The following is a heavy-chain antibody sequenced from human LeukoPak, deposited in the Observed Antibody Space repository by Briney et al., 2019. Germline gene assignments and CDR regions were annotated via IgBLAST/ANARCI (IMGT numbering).Heavy chain of an antibody. CDR1: S. CDR2: ISSSSSYI. J-gene: IGHJ3*02. V-gene: IGHV3-21*01. D-gene: IGHD3-22*01. Sequence: SMNWVRQAPGNXLEWVSSISSSSSYIYYADSVKGRFTISRDNAKNSLYLQMNSLRAEDTAVYYCTREYYYDSSGYYFGAFDIWGQGTMVTVSS. CDR3: TREYYYDSSGYYFGAFDI.